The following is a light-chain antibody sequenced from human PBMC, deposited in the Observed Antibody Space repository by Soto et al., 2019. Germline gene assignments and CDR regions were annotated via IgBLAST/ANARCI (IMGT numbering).Light chain of an antibody. J-gene: IGLJ2*01. CDR2: DVS. CDR1: NIGSKS. V-gene: IGLV3-21*02. CDR3: QVWDSSIDHYV. Sequence: VLTQPPSVSVAPGQTARITCGGNNIGSKSVHWYQQKPGHAPVLVVYDVSDRPSGLPERFSGSNSGNTATLTVSRVEAGDEADYYCQVWDSSIDHYVFGGGTQLTVL.